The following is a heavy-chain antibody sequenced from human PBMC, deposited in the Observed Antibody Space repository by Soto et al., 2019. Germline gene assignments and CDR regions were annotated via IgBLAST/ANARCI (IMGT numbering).Heavy chain of an antibody. J-gene: IGHJ4*02. Sequence: ASVKVSCKASGYTFTGYYMHWVRQAPGQGLEWMGWINPNSGGTNYAQKFQGRVTMTRDTSISTAYMELSRLRSDDTAVYYCARAPTTGRINIAAAGPGGYWGQGTLVTVSS. CDR3: ARAPTTGRINIAAAGPGGY. CDR2: INPNSGGT. D-gene: IGHD6-13*01. CDR1: GYTFTGYY. V-gene: IGHV1-2*02.